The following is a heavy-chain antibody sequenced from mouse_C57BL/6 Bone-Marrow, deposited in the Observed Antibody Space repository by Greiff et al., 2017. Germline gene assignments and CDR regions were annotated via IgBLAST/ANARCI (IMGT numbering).Heavy chain of an antibody. CDR3: ARGGNYGGYYFDY. V-gene: IGHV1-47*01. D-gene: IGHD2-1*01. CDR1: GYTFTTYP. Sequence: VQVVESGAELVKPGASVKMSCKASGYTFTTYPIEWMKQNHGKSLEWIGNFHPYNDDTKYNEKFKGKATLTVEKSSSTVYLELSRLTSADSAVYYCARGGNYGGYYFDYWGQGTTLTVSA. CDR2: FHPYNDDT. J-gene: IGHJ2*01.